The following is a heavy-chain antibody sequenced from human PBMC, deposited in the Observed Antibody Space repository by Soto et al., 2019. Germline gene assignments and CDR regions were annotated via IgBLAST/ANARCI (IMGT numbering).Heavy chain of an antibody. CDR2: IYYSGTT. V-gene: IGHV4-39*01. CDR3: VRHWSSSGNNWFDP. Sequence: SETLSLTCTVSGGSIRSTTYYWAWIRQSPGKGLEWIASIYYSGTTYYHPSLKSRVTMSVDTPKNQVSLKLSSVTAADTAVYYCVRHWSSSGNNWFDPWGQGTQVTVS. J-gene: IGHJ5*02. CDR1: GGSIRSTTYY. D-gene: IGHD1-1*01.